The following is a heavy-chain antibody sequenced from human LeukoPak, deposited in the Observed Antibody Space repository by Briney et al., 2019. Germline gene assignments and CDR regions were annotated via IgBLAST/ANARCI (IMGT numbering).Heavy chain of an antibody. Sequence: APVKVSCKASGGTFSSYAISWVRQAPGQGLEWMGGIILIFGTANYAQKFQGRVTIIADESTSTAYMELSSLRSEDTAVYYCARELRFGYYDSSGYPFDIWGQGTMVTVSS. J-gene: IGHJ3*02. CDR3: ARELRFGYYDSSGYPFDI. D-gene: IGHD3-22*01. V-gene: IGHV1-69*13. CDR1: GGTFSSYA. CDR2: IILIFGTA.